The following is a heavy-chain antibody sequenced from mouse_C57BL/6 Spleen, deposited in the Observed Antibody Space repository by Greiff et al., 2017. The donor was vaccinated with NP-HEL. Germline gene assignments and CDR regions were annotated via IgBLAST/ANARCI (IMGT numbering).Heavy chain of an antibody. CDR3: TRGGPHAMDY. V-gene: IGHV1-15*01. CDR1: GYTFTDYE. Sequence: QVQLQQSGAELVRPGASVTLSCKASGYTFTDYEMHWVKQTPVHGLEWIGAIDPETGGTAYNQKFKGKAILTAYKSSSTAYMELRSLTSEDSAVYYCTRGGPHAMDYWGQGTSVTVSS. J-gene: IGHJ4*01. CDR2: IDPETGGT.